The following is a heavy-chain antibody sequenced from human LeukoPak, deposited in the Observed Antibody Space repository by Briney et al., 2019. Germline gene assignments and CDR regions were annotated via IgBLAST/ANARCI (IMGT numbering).Heavy chain of an antibody. D-gene: IGHD1-26*01. CDR3: ARDSESYHDF. CDR2: ISGSGGST. J-gene: IGHJ4*02. V-gene: IGHV3-23*01. Sequence: GGSLRLSCAASGFTFSSYAMSWVRQAPGNGLEWVSAISGSGGSTYYADSLKGRFTISRDNAKNSLYLQMNSLRAGDTAVYYCARDSESYHDFWGQGTLVTASS. CDR1: GFTFSSYA.